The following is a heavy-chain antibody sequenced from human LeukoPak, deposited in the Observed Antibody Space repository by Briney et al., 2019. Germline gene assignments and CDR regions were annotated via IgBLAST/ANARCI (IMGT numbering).Heavy chain of an antibody. J-gene: IGHJ4*02. D-gene: IGHD6-6*01. CDR1: GGSISSSTYY. CDR3: ARSRIAARPDEFDY. Sequence: SETLSHTGTVSGGSISSSTYYWGWIRQPPGKGLEWIGSIRYSGTTYYNPSLNSRLTISADTSQNHFSLKLTSVTAADTAVYYCARSRIAARPDEFDYWVQGTLVTVSS. CDR2: IRYSGTT. V-gene: IGHV4-39*02.